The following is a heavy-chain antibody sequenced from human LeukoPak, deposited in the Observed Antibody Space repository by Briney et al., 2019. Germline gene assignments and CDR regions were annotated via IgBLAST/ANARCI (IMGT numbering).Heavy chain of an antibody. Sequence: GGSLSLSCAASGFTFSSYAMHWVRQAPGKGLEWVAVISYDGSNKYYADSVKGRFTISRDNSKNSLYLQMNSLRAEDTAVYYCARGSTYYDSSGQVPFDYWGQGTLVTVSP. V-gene: IGHV3-30-3*01. CDR2: ISYDGSNK. D-gene: IGHD3-22*01. J-gene: IGHJ4*02. CDR3: ARGSTYYDSSGQVPFDY. CDR1: GFTFSSYA.